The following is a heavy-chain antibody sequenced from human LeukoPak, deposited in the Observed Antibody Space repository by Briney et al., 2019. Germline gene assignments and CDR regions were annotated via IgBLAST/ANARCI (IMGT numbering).Heavy chain of an antibody. CDR3: AKGGTVMAPFDY. V-gene: IGHV3-48*01. CDR1: GFSFSRYS. D-gene: IGHD5-18*01. CDR2: ISGSSSTI. J-gene: IGHJ4*02. Sequence: GGSLRLACAASGFSFSRYSMHWVRQAPGKGLEWISYISGSSSTIYYADSVKGRFTISRDNAKTSLILQMNSLRAEDTAVYYCAKGGTVMAPFDYWGKGTLVIVSS.